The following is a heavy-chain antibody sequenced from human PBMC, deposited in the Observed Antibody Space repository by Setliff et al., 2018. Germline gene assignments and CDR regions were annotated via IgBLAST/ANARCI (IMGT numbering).Heavy chain of an antibody. CDR1: GGSISSHY. D-gene: IGHD3-3*01. J-gene: IGHJ4*02. CDR2: IFYSGST. CDR3: ARTDDYYNFYAY. Sequence: SETLSLTCTVSGGSISSHYWNWIRQPPGKGLEWIGYIFYSGSTNYNPSLKSRVTISVDTSKNQFSLKLSSVTAADTAVYYCARTDDYYNFYAYWGQGTLVTVSS. V-gene: IGHV4-59*11.